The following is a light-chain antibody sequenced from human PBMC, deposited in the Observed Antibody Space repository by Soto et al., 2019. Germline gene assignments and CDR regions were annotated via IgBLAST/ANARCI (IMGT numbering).Light chain of an antibody. J-gene: IGKJ1*01. CDR2: GAS. Sequence: VLTQSPATLSLSPGERATLSCRASENVRTFVAWYQQKPGQAPRLLIYGASNRATDIPARFSGSGSGTDFTLTISNLEPEDFAVYYCQQHSNWPPWTFGQGTRVDIQ. CDR3: QQHSNWPPWT. CDR1: ENVRTF. V-gene: IGKV3-11*01.